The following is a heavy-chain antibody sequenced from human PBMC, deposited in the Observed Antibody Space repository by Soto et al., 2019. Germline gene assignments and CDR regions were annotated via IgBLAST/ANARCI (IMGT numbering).Heavy chain of an antibody. CDR2: LIPLSTTA. CDR3: AIPPGGSHHALYCLDI. V-gene: IGHV1-69*01. D-gene: IGHD1-26*01. Sequence: VQSGPEVKKPGSSVRVSCKASGGSFPDFAVSWVRQAPGKGLEWMGGLIPLSTTANYAQRFQARVTITADVSTSTAYMDVTSLTYEDTAVYYCAIPPGGSHHALYCLDIWGQGTTVTVS. CDR1: GGSFPDFA. J-gene: IGHJ6*02.